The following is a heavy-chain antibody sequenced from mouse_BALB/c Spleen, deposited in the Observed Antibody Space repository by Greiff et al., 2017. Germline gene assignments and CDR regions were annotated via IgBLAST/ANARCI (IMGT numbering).Heavy chain of an antibody. CDR1: GFTFSSYG. Sequence: EVQGVESGGGLVQPGGSLKLSCAASGFTFSSYGMSWVRQTPDKRLELVATINSNGGSTYYPDSVKGRFTISRDNAKNTLYLQMSSLKSEDTAMYYCARESWFAYWGQGTLVTVSA. V-gene: IGHV5-6-3*01. J-gene: IGHJ3*01. CDR3: ARESWFAY. CDR2: INSNGGST.